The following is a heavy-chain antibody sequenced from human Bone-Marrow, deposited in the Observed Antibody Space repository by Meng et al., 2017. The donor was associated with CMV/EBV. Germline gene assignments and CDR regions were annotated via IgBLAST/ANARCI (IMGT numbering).Heavy chain of an antibody. J-gene: IGHJ1*01. V-gene: IGHV5-51*01. CDR3: ACSSGTYSTAPH. CDR2: IYPGDSDT. Sequence: GESLKISCKGSGYSFTSHWIGWVRQMPGRGLEWMGIIYPGDSDTRYNPSFRGQVIISVDKSISTAYLQWSSLKASDTAIYYCACSSGTYSTAPHWAQGTLVTVPS. D-gene: IGHD1-26*01. CDR1: GYSFTSHW.